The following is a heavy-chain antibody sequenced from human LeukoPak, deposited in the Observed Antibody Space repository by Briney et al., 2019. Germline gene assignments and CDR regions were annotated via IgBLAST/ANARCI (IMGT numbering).Heavy chain of an antibody. Sequence: APVKVSCKASGYTFTGYYMHWVRQAPGQGLEWMGWINPNSGGTNYAQKFQGRVTMTRDTSISTAYMELSRLRSDDTAVYYCARASSGYCSGGSCYSDYWGQGTLVTVSS. V-gene: IGHV1-2*02. CDR3: ARASSGYCSGGSCYSDY. CDR2: INPNSGGT. CDR1: GYTFTGYY. J-gene: IGHJ4*02. D-gene: IGHD2-15*01.